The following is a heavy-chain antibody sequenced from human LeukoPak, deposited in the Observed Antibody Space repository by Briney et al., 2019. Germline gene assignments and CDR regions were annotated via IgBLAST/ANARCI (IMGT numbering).Heavy chain of an antibody. Sequence: PSETLSLTCTVSGGSISSSSYYWGWIRQPPGKGLEWIGSIYYSGSTYYNPSLKSRVTISVDTSKNQFSLKLSSVTAADTAVYYCARQSDYYDSSGYYPFDYWGQGTLVTVSS. CDR3: ARQSDYYDSSGYYPFDY. J-gene: IGHJ4*02. CDR2: IYYSGST. CDR1: GGSISSSSYY. D-gene: IGHD3-22*01. V-gene: IGHV4-39*01.